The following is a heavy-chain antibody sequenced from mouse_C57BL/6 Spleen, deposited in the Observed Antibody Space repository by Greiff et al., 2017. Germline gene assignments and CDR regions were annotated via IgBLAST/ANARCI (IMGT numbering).Heavy chain of an antibody. Sequence: QVQLQQPGAELVMPGASVKLSCKASGYTFTSYWMHWVKQRPGQGLEWIGEIDPSDSYTNYNQKFKGKSTLTVDKSSSTAYMQLSSLTSEDSAVYYCASGNSNYVYAYWGQGTLVTVSA. J-gene: IGHJ3*01. CDR3: ASGNSNYVYAY. CDR2: IDPSDSYT. V-gene: IGHV1-69*01. CDR1: GYTFTSYW. D-gene: IGHD2-5*01.